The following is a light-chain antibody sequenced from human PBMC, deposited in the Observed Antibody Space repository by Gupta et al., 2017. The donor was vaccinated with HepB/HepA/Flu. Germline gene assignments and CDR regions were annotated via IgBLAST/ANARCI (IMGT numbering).Light chain of an antibody. CDR3: STWDDNRNNVV. CDR2: TNN. Sequence: QSVLTQPPSASGTPGQRVTISCSGGSSNIGANSIYWHQQFPVQAPKLLIFTNNQRPSGVPDRFSGSKSGTSASLAISGLRAEDEADYYCSTWDDNRNNVVFGGGTKLTVL. J-gene: IGLJ2*01. V-gene: IGLV1-47*01. CDR1: SSNIGANS.